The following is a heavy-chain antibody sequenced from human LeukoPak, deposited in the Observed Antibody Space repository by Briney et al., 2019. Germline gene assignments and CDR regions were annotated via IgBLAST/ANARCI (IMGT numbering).Heavy chain of an antibody. V-gene: IGHV4-59*01. CDR3: ARAYDSSGYYFGY. D-gene: IGHD3-22*01. CDR1: GGSISSYY. CDR2: IYYSGNT. J-gene: IGHJ4*02. Sequence: SETLSLTCTVSGGSISSYYWSWIRQPPGKGLEWIGYIYYSGNTKYNPSLKSRVTISEDTSKNQFSLNLSSVTAADTAVYYCARAYDSSGYYFGYWGQGTLVTVSS.